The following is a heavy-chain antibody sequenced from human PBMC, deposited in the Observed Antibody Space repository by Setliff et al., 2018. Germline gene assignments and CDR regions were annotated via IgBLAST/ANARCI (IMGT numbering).Heavy chain of an antibody. CDR2: IYYSGST. D-gene: IGHD3-10*01. V-gene: IGHV4-39*07. CDR3: ARPNGSGSPLFDP. J-gene: IGHJ5*02. Sequence: NPSETLSLTCTVSGGSISSSSYYWGWIRQPPGKGLEWIGSIYYSGSTYYNPSLKSRVTISVDTSKNQFSLKLSSVTAADTAVYYCARPNGSGSPLFDPWGQGTLVTVSS. CDR1: GGSISSSSYY.